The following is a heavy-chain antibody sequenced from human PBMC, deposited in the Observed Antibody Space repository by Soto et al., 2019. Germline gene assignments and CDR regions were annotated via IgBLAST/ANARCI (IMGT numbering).Heavy chain of an antibody. D-gene: IGHD2-21*01. CDR2: TSWNSGSI. Sequence: GGSLRLSWAASGFTFDDYAMRWVRQAPGKGLEWVSGTSWNSGSIGYADSVKGRFTISRDNAKNSLYLQMNSLRAEDTALYYCAKVSIESYYYYYMDVWGKGTTVTVSS. V-gene: IGHV3-9*01. CDR3: AKVSIESYYYYYMDV. CDR1: GFTFDDYA. J-gene: IGHJ6*03.